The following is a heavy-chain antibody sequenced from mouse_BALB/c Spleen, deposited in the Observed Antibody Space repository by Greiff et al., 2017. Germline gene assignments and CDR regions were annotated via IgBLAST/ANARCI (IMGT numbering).Heavy chain of an antibody. J-gene: IGHJ4*01. CDR2: IDPANGNT. CDR3: AVSPYGKGMDY. Sequence: VHVKQSGAELVKPGASVKLSCTASGFNIKDTYMHWVKQRPEQGLEWIGRIDPANGNTKYDPKFQGKATITADTSSNTAYLQLSSLTSEDTAVYYCAVSPYGKGMDYWGQGTSVTVSS. D-gene: IGHD2-10*02. V-gene: IGHV14-3*02. CDR1: GFNIKDTY.